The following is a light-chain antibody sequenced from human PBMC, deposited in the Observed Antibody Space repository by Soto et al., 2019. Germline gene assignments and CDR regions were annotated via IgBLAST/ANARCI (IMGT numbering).Light chain of an antibody. J-gene: IGKJ1*01. CDR2: GAS. CDR3: QQYNNWLWT. Sequence: IVMTQSPATLSVSPGESSTLSCSASLSVSSNLAWYQQKPGQAPRLLIYGASTRATGIPARFSGSVSGTEFSLTISSLQSEDLAVYYCQQYNNWLWTFGQGTKVDIK. V-gene: IGKV3-15*01. CDR1: LSVSSN.